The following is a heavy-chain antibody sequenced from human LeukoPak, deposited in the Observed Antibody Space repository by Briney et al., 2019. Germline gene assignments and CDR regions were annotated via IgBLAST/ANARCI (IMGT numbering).Heavy chain of an antibody. Sequence: PEGSLRLSCAASGFTFSSYGMHWVRQAPGKGLEWVAVISYDGSNKYYADSVKGRFTISRDNSKNTLYLQMNSLRAEDTAVYYCARDQYAVDGGYFDYWGQGTLVTVSS. CDR1: GFTFSSYG. D-gene: IGHD6-19*01. CDR2: ISYDGSNK. J-gene: IGHJ4*02. V-gene: IGHV3-30*19. CDR3: ARDQYAVDGGYFDY.